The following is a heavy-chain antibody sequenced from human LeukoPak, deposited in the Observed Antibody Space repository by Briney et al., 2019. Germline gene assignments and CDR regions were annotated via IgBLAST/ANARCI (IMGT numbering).Heavy chain of an antibody. CDR2: IYYSGST. D-gene: IGHD3-3*01. CDR3: ARQGNYDFWSGYYYYFDY. V-gene: IGHV4-59*08. CDR1: GGSISSYY. J-gene: IGHJ4*02. Sequence: SETLSLTCCVSGGSISSYYWSWIRQPPGKGLEWVGYIYYSGSTNYNPSLKSRVTISVDTSKNQFSLKLSSVTAADTAVYYCARQGNYDFWSGYYYYFDYWGQGTLVTVSS.